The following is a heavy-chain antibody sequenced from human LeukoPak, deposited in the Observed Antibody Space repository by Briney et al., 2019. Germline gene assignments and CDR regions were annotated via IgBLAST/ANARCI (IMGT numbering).Heavy chain of an antibody. V-gene: IGHV6-1*01. CDR1: GDSVSSNSAA. CDR2: PYYRSKWYN. CDR3: ARAVDYYDSSGYYSDAFDI. J-gene: IGHJ3*02. D-gene: IGHD3-22*01. Sequence: SQTLSLTCAISGDSVSSNSAAWNWIRQSPSRGLEWLGRPYYRSKWYNDYAVSVKSRITINPDTSKNQFSLQLNSVTPEDTAVYYCARAVDYYDSSGYYSDAFDIWGQGTMVTVSS.